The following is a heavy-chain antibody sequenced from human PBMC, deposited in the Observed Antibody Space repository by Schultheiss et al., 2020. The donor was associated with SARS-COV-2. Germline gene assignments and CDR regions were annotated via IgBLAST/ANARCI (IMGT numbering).Heavy chain of an antibody. V-gene: IGHV2-70*12. Sequence: SGPTLVKPTETLTLTCTVSGFSLSNARMGVSWIRQPPGKALEWLALIDWDDDKYYSTSLKTRLTISKDTSKNQVVLTMTNMDPVDTATYYCAHRPNYYDSILGWSDPRLQGDLVTASP. CDR3: AHRPNYYDSILGWSDP. D-gene: IGHD3-22*01. CDR2: IDWDDDK. CDR1: GFSLSNARMG. J-gene: IGHJ5*02.